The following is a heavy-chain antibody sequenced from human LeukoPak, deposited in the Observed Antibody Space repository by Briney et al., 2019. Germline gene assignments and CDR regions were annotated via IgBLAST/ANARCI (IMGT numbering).Heavy chain of an antibody. CDR3: ARETYYYDSSGYRYFDY. D-gene: IGHD3-22*01. Sequence: GGSLSLSCAPSGLTFISNYMSWVGQAPGKGLEGAPVIYSGGSTYYADSVKGRFTISRDNSKNTLYLQMNSLRAEDTAVYYCARETYYYDSSGYRYFDYWGQGTLVTVSS. CDR1: GLTFISNY. J-gene: IGHJ4*02. CDR2: IYSGGST. V-gene: IGHV3-53*01.